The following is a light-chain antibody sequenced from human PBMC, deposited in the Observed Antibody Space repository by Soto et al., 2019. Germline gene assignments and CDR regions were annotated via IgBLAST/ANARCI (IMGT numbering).Light chain of an antibody. J-gene: IGKJ5*01. CDR2: SAS. V-gene: IGKV1-39*01. CDR1: QRINSY. Sequence: DIQMTQSPSSLSTSIGDIFTIRGRASQRINSYLNWYRQKPWKAPELLIYSASNLQSGVPSRFSGSGSGTDFTLTISGLQSEDFATYYCQQSFSTPTFGQGTRLEIK. CDR3: QQSFSTPT.